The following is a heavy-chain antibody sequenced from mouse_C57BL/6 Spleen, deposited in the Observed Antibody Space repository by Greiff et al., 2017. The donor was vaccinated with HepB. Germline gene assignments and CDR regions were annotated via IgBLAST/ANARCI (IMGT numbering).Heavy chain of an antibody. CDR3: TRWGGYYDYDGGFAY. Sequence: VQLQQSGAELVRPGASVTLSCKASGYTFTDYEMHWVKQTPVHGLEWIGAIDPETGGTAYNQKFKGKAILTADKSSSTAYMELRSLTSEDSAVYYCTRWGGYYDYDGGFAYWGQGTLVTVSA. CDR1: GYTFTDYE. CDR2: IDPETGGT. D-gene: IGHD2-4*01. V-gene: IGHV1-15*01. J-gene: IGHJ3*01.